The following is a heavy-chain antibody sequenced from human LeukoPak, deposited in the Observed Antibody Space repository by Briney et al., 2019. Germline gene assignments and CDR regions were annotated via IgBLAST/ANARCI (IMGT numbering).Heavy chain of an antibody. J-gene: IGHJ4*02. V-gene: IGHV3-7*01. CDR1: GFNFSSYW. D-gene: IGHD6-19*01. CDR2: IKQDGSEK. Sequence: GSLRLSCAASGFNFSSYWMSWVRQAPGKGLEWVANIKQDGSEKYYVDSVKGRFTISRDNAKNSLYMQMNSLRAEDTAVYYCARDHSSGWFSDYWGQGTLVTVSS. CDR3: ARDHSSGWFSDY.